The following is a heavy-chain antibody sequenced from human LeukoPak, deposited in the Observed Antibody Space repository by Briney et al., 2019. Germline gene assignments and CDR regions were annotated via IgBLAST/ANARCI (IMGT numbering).Heavy chain of an antibody. V-gene: IGHV3-30*01. D-gene: IGHD6-6*01. CDR2: ISYDGSNK. J-gene: IGHJ4*02. CDR3: ARGVGSSSDY. Sequence: GGSLRLSCAASGFTFSSYAMHWVRQAPGKGLEWVAVISYDGSNKYYADSVKGRFTISRDNSKNTLYLQMNSLRAEDTAVYYCARGVGSSSDYWGQGTLVTVSS. CDR1: GFTFSSYA.